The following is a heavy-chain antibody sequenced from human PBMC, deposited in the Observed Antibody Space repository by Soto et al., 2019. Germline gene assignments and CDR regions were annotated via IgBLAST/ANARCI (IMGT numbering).Heavy chain of an antibody. V-gene: IGHV3-33*01. CDR1: GFTFSSYG. CDR3: ARDSGVATRGSGGPGVDYCYGMDV. Sequence: QVQLVESGGGVVQPGRSLRLSCAASGFTFSSYGMHWFRQAPGKGPEWVAVIWSDGSNKYYADPVKGILTIFRDNSKNTLYRQMTSLRAEDTAVYYCARDSGVATRGSGGPGVDYCYGMDVWGQGTTVTVSS. D-gene: IGHD2-15*01. J-gene: IGHJ6*02. CDR2: IWSDGSNK.